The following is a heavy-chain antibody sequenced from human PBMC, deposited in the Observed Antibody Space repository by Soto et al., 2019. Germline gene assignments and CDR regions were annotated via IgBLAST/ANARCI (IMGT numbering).Heavy chain of an antibody. CDR3: ARTFDYYGMDV. Sequence: PSETLSLTCAVSGYSIASGYYWAWIRQSPGKGLEWIGSIYHAGSVYYNPSLNRRVAVSLDTSKNHFSLQLTSVTAADTAVYYCARTFDYYGMDVWGQGNTVTVSS. J-gene: IGHJ6*02. V-gene: IGHV4-38-2*01. CDR1: GYSIASGYY. CDR2: IYHAGSV.